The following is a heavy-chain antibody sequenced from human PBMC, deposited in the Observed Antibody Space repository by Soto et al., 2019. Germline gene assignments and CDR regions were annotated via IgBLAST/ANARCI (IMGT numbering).Heavy chain of an antibody. CDR1: GYTFTSYA. V-gene: IGHV1-3*01. CDR3: ARDRDYGDLFYAFDI. CDR2: INAGNGNT. Sequence: QVPLVQSGAEVKKPGASVKVSCKASGYTFTSYAMHWVRQAPGQRLEWMGWINAGNGNTKYSQKFQGRVTITRDTSASTAYMELSSLRSEDTAVYYCARDRDYGDLFYAFDIWGQGTMVTVSS. J-gene: IGHJ3*02. D-gene: IGHD4-17*01.